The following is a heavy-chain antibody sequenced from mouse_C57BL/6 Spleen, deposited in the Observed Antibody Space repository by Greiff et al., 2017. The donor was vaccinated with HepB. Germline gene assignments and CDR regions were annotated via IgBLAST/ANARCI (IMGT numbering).Heavy chain of an antibody. CDR3: ARDGNYAGFAY. V-gene: IGHV1-72*01. Sequence: QVQLQQSGAELVKPGASVKLSCKASGYTFTSYWMHWVKQRPGPGLEWIGRIDPNSGGTKYNEKFKSKATLTVDKPSSTAYMQLSSLTSEDSAVYYCARDGNYAGFAYWGQGTLVTVSA. J-gene: IGHJ3*01. CDR1: GYTFTSYW. D-gene: IGHD2-1*01. CDR2: IDPNSGGT.